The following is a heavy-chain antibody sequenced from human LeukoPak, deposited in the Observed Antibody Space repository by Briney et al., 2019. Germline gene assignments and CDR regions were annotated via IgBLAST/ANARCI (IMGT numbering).Heavy chain of an antibody. V-gene: IGHV1-2*02. Sequence: ASVKVSCKASGYTFTGYFIHWVRQAPGQGLEWMGWINPNSGGTNYAQKSQGRVTMTRDTSIGTAYMELSRLRSDDTAVYYCARADYGETGSDYWGQGTLVTVSS. CDR1: GYTFTGYF. J-gene: IGHJ4*02. CDR3: ARADYGETGSDY. CDR2: INPNSGGT. D-gene: IGHD4-17*01.